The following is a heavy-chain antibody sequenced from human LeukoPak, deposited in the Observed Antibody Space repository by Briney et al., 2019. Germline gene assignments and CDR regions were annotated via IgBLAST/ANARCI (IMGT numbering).Heavy chain of an antibody. CDR3: ARDLFSIVVVPAAIRHPGYFQH. J-gene: IGHJ1*01. Sequence: SETLSLTCIVSGDSISNYYWSWIRQPAGKGLEWIGRIYTSGSTNYNPSLKSRVTMSVDTSKNQFSLKLTSVTAADTAVYYCARDLFSIVVVPAAIRHPGYFQHWGQGTLVTVSS. CDR1: GDSISNYY. V-gene: IGHV4-4*07. CDR2: IYTSGST. D-gene: IGHD2-2*01.